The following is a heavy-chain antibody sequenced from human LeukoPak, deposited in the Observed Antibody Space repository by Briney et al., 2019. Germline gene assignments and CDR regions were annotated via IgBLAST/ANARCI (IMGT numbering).Heavy chain of an antibody. Sequence: PGGSLRLSCAASGFTFTNYAMIWVRQAPGKGLEWVSTISNSGGSTYYADSVKGRFTISRDNSKNTLYLQMNILRAEDTAIYYCAKQGPVTWDYWGQGTLVPVSS. J-gene: IGHJ4*02. V-gene: IGHV3-23*01. D-gene: IGHD3-16*02. CDR2: ISNSGGST. CDR1: GFTFTNYA. CDR3: AKQGPVTWDY.